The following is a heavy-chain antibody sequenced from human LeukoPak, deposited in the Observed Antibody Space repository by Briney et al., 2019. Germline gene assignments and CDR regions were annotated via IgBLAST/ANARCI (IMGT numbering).Heavy chain of an antibody. CDR1: GGTFSSYA. CDR2: IIPILGIA. D-gene: IGHD3-22*01. V-gene: IGHV1-69*04. CDR3: ARDLFFDSSGYDY. J-gene: IGHJ4*02. Sequence: ASEKVFCKASGGTFSSYAISWVRQAPGQGLEWMGRIIPILGIANYAQKFQGRVTITADKSTSTAYMELSSLRSEDTAVYYCARDLFFDSSGYDYWGQGTLVTVSS.